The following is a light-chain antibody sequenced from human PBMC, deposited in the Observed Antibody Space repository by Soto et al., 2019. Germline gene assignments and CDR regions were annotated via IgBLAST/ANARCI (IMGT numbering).Light chain of an antibody. Sequence: DIQMTQSPSTLSASVGDRVTITCRASQSIGRWLAWYQQKPGKAPNLLIYDASTSESGVPARFSGSGSGTDFTLTISSLQPDDFGSYYCQQYTSYSWAFGQGTLLESK. V-gene: IGKV1-5*01. CDR3: QQYTSYSWA. J-gene: IGKJ2*01. CDR1: QSIGRW. CDR2: DAS.